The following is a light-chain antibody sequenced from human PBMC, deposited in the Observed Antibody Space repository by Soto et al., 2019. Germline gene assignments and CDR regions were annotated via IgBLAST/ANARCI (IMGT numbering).Light chain of an antibody. Sequence: QSALTQPPSASGTPGQRGTISASGSSSNIGSNPVSWYQQRPGTAPKLLIYDNDERPSGVPVRFSGSKSATSASLAISGLQSEDEGEYYCATWDDSRNGYVFGPGTKVTVL. CDR3: ATWDDSRNGYV. V-gene: IGLV1-44*01. CDR1: SSNIGSNP. CDR2: DND. J-gene: IGLJ1*01.